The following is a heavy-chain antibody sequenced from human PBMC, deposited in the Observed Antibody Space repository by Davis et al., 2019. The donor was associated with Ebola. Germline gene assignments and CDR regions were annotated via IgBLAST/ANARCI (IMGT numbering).Heavy chain of an antibody. V-gene: IGHV3-9*01. CDR1: GFTFADYA. J-gene: IGHJ2*01. CDR3: AKDRGDGDSSWYFDL. CDR2: ISWNSGGI. D-gene: IGHD4-17*01. Sequence: GGSLRLSCAASGFTFADYAMHWVRQAPGKGLAWVSGISWNSGGIGHADSVKGRFTISRDNAKNSLYLQMNSLRAEDTALYYCAKDRGDGDSSWYFDLWGRGTLVTVSS.